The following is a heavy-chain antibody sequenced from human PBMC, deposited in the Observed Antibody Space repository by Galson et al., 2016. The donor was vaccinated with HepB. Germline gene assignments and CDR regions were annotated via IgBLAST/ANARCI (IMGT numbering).Heavy chain of an antibody. CDR2: VLASGLST. D-gene: IGHD3-22*01. J-gene: IGHJ4*02. Sequence: SLRLSCAASGFTFDSYAMNWVRQAPGKGLEWVSAVLASGLSTYYAASVRGRFTISRDNSKNTLSLQMDSLGAEDTAVYYCAKGSSGYYYVSDHWGQGTLVTVSS. CDR1: GFTFDSYA. V-gene: IGHV3-23*01. CDR3: AKGSSGYYYVSDH.